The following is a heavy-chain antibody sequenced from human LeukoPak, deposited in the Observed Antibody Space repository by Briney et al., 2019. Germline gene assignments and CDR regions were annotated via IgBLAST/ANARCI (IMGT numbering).Heavy chain of an antibody. CDR3: ATRTYYYDSSAPPPFDY. Sequence: GGSLRLSCAASGFTFSSYAMSWVRQAPGKGLEWVSAISGSGGSTYYADSVKGRFTISRENSKNTLYLQMNSLRAEDTAVYYCATRTYYYDSSAPPPFDYWGQGTLVTVSS. V-gene: IGHV3-23*01. J-gene: IGHJ4*02. CDR2: ISGSGGST. CDR1: GFTFSSYA. D-gene: IGHD3-22*01.